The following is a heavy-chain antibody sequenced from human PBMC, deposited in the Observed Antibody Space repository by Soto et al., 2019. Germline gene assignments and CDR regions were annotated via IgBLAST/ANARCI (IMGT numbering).Heavy chain of an antibody. CDR2: MNPNSGNT. J-gene: IGHJ4*02. CDR1: GYTFTSYD. CDR3: ARGLGFRYCSSTSCPHLGY. V-gene: IGHV1-8*01. Sequence: ASVKVSCKASGYTFTSYDINWVRQATGQGLEWMGWMNPNSGNTGYAQKLQGRVTMTRNTSISTAYMELSSLRSEDTAVYYCARGLGFRYCSSTSCPHLGYWGQGTLVTVSS. D-gene: IGHD2-2*01.